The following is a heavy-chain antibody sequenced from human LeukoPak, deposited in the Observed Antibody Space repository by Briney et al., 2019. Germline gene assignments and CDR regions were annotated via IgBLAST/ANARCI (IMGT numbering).Heavy chain of an antibody. CDR3: ARGPPGGARGFFDY. CDR2: ISSSSSTI. Sequence: GGSLRLSCAASGFTFSSYAMHWVRQAPGKGLEWVSYISSSSSTIYYADSVKGRFTISRDNAKNSLYLQMNSLRAEDTAVYYCARGPPGGARGFFDYWGQGTLVTVSS. CDR1: GFTFSSYA. D-gene: IGHD1-26*01. J-gene: IGHJ4*02. V-gene: IGHV3-48*01.